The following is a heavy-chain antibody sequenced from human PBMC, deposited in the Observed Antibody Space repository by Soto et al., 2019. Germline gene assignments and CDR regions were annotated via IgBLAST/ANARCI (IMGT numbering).Heavy chain of an antibody. V-gene: IGHV3-23*01. J-gene: IGHJ4*02. CDR1: GFTFSSYA. Sequence: GGSLRLSCAGSGFTFSSYAMNWVRQVPGKGLEWVASISDSGHNTYYIDSVKGRFTISRDNSKNSLFLQMNSLRAEDTAMYYCARDKSEGSGWTYYFVYWGQGTLVTVSS. CDR3: ARDKSEGSGWTYYFVY. D-gene: IGHD6-19*01. CDR2: ISDSGHNT.